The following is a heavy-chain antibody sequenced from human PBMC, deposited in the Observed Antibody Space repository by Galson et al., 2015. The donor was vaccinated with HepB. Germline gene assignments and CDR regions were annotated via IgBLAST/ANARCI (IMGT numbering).Heavy chain of an antibody. CDR2: IYTSGST. Sequence: SLRLSCAASGFTVSSNYMNWVRQAPGKGLKWVSVIYTSGSTYYADSVKGRFTISRDNSRHTVYLQMHSLRPEDTAIYYCARRAGASGGFSFDYWGQGSLVTVSS. CDR1: GFTVSSNY. D-gene: IGHD3-16*01. J-gene: IGHJ4*02. CDR3: ARRAGASGGFSFDY. V-gene: IGHV3-66*04.